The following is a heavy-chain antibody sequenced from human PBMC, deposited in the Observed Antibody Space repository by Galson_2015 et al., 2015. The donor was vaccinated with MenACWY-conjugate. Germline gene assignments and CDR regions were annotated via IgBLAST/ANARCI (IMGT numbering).Heavy chain of an antibody. CDR1: GFTFGTYG. J-gene: IGHJ6*03. V-gene: IGHV3-33*08. Sequence: SLRLSCAASGFTFGTYGIHWVRQAPAKGLEWVALIWDDGSYKYYADSVKGRFTISRDNSENTLYLQMNSLRAEDTAVYYCARVFDSWYMEVWGKGTTVTVSS. CDR3: ARVFDSWYMEV. D-gene: IGHD3-3*01. CDR2: IWDDGSYK.